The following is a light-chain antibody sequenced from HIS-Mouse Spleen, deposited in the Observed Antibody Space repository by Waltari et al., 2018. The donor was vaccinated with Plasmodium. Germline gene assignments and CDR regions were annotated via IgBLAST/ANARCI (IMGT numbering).Light chain of an antibody. V-gene: IGKV3-15*01. CDR3: QQYNNWSFT. CDR1: PSVSTN. CDR2: GAT. J-gene: IGKJ3*01. Sequence: EIVMTQSPATLSVSPGERATLSCRGSPSVSTNLAWYQQKPGQAPRRLIYGATTRATGIPARFSGRGSGTEFTLTISSLQSEDFAVYYCQQYNNWSFTFGPGTKVDIK.